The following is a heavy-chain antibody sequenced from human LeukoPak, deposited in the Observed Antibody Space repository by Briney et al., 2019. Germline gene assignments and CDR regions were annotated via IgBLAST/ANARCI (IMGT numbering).Heavy chain of an antibody. CDR1: GGSIRSYY. D-gene: IGHD2-8*01. J-gene: IGHJ3*02. CDR3: ARGRWDIVLMVYAIGAFDI. CDR2: IYYSGST. V-gene: IGHV4-59*01. Sequence: SETLSLTCTVSGGSIRSYYWSWIRQPPGKGLEWIGYIYYSGSTNYNPSLKSRVSISVDTSKNQFSLKLSSVTAADTAVYYCARGRWDIVLMVYAIGAFDIWGQGTMVTVSS.